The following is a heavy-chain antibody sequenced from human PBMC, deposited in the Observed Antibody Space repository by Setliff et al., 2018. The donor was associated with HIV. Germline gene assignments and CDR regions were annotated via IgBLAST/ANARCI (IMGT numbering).Heavy chain of an antibody. Sequence: SETLSLTCAVSGDSVSGYYWSWIRQPAGRGLEWIGRVHNSAGSNYNPSLKSRVTMSVDASKNLVSLNLNSVTAADTAIYYCASSPAWRSDSGLHTFDYWGQGTLVTVSS. J-gene: IGHJ4*02. CDR1: GDSVSGYY. V-gene: IGHV4-59*10. CDR3: ASSPAWRSDSGLHTFDY. D-gene: IGHD2-15*01. CDR2: VHNSAGS.